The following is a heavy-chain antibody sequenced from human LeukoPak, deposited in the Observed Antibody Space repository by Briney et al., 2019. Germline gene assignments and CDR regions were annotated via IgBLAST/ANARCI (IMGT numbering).Heavy chain of an antibody. D-gene: IGHD6-13*01. CDR2: IYYSGTT. CDR3: ARGVYIAAAQYGY. CDR1: GGSISSYY. Sequence: SETLSLTCTVSGGSISSYYWSWIRQPPGKGREWIGYIYYSGTTNYNPSLKSRVTISVDTSKNQFSLKLSSVTAADTAVYYCARGVYIAAAQYGYWGQGTLVTVSS. J-gene: IGHJ4*02. V-gene: IGHV4-59*01.